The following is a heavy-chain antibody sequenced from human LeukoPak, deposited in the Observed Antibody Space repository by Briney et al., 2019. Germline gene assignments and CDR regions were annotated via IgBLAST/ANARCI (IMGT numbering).Heavy chain of an antibody. CDR2: IYYSGST. CDR3: ALDSSGWSDDSFDI. Sequence: SETLSLTCTVSAGSISFYYWSWIRQPPGKGLEWIGYIYYSGSTKYNPSLKSRVTMSIDTSKNQFSLNLKSVTAADTAVYYCALDSSGWSDDSFDIWGHGTMVTVSS. D-gene: IGHD6-13*01. CDR1: AGSISFYY. J-gene: IGHJ3*02. V-gene: IGHV4-59*01.